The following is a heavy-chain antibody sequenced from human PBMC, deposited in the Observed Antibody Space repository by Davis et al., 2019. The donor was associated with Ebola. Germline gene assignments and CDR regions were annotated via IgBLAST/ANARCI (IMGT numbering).Heavy chain of an antibody. CDR1: GFTFSNAW. V-gene: IGHV3-15*01. CDR2: IKSKTDGGTT. J-gene: IGHJ4*02. CDR3: TTAHYYDSNTDY. Sequence: PGGSLRLSCAASGFTFSNAWMSWVRQAPGKGLEWVGRIKSKTDGGTTDYAAPVKGRFTISRDDSKNTLYLQMNSLKTEDTAVYYCTTAHYYDSNTDYWGQGTLVTVSS. D-gene: IGHD3-22*01.